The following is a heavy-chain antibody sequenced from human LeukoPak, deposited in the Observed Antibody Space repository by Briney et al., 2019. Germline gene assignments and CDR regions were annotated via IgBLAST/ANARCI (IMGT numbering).Heavy chain of an antibody. CDR3: ARERKDIVVVPAANYYYYYYMDV. CDR1: GGSISSYY. V-gene: IGHV4-59*12. Sequence: PSETLSLTCPVSGGSISSYYWSWIRQPPGKGLEWIGYIYHSGSTYYNPSLKSRVTISVDRSKNQFSLKLSSVTAADTAVYYCARERKDIVVVPAANYYYYYYMDVWGKGTTVTVSS. J-gene: IGHJ6*03. D-gene: IGHD2-2*01. CDR2: IYHSGST.